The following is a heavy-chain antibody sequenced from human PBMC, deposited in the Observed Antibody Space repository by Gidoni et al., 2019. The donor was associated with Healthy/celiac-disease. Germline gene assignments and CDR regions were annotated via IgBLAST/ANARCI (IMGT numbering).Heavy chain of an antibody. V-gene: IGHV1-69*02. D-gene: IGHD6-13*01. CDR1: GGTFSSYT. Sequence: QVQLVQSGAEVKKPGSSVKVSCKASGGTFSSYTISWVRQAPGQGLEWMGRIIPILGIANYAQKFQGRVTITADKSTSTAYMELSSLRSEDTAVYYCARRDFPRAGLDYWGQGTLVTVSS. CDR3: ARRDFPRAGLDY. CDR2: IIPILGIA. J-gene: IGHJ4*02.